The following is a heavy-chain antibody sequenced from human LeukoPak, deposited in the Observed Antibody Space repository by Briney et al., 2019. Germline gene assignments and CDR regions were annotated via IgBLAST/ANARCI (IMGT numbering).Heavy chain of an antibody. CDR1: GGSISRSGYS. CDR2: IYYTGST. D-gene: IGHD6-19*01. CDR3: ARASSGWYDPLDY. Sequence: PSQTLSLTCAVSGGSISRSGYSWSWIRQPPGKGLEWIGYIYYTGSTYYNPSLKSRLTISLDTSKNQFSLKLSSVTAADTAVYYCARASSGWYDPLDYWGQGTLVTVSS. V-gene: IGHV4-30-4*07. J-gene: IGHJ4*02.